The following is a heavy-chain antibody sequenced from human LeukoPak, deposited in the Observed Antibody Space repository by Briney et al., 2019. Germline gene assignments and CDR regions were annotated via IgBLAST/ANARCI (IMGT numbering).Heavy chain of an antibody. V-gene: IGHV1-69*05. D-gene: IGHD6-13*01. J-gene: IGHJ6*03. CDR2: IIPIFGTA. CDR1: GYTFTSYD. CDR3: ASRIAAAGTYYYYMDV. Sequence: ASVKVSCKASGYTFTSYDINWVRQATGQGLEWMGGIIPIFGTANYAQKFQGRVTITTDESTSTAYMELSSLRSEDTAVYYCASRIAAAGTYYYYMDVWGKGTTVTVSS.